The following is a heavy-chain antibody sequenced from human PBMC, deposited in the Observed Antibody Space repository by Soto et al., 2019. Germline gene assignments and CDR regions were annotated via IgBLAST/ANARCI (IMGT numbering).Heavy chain of an antibody. CDR3: ARLLCLTSSCYTGSRPFFDY. CDR1: GYTFDSNW. CDR2: IYPAASDA. V-gene: IGHV5-51*01. D-gene: IGHD2-2*02. Sequence: GESLKISCQTAGYTFDSNWIGWVRQMPGKVLEWMGVIYPAASDARYSPSFQGQVTISVDNSISTAYLQWSSLKASDTAMYYCARLLCLTSSCYTGSRPFFDYWGQGAQVNVSS. J-gene: IGHJ4*02.